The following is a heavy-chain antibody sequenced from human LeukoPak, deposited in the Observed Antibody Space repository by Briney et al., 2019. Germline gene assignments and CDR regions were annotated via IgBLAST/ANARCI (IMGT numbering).Heavy chain of an antibody. D-gene: IGHD2-2*01. Sequence: SETLSLTCTISGGSISSGSYYWTWIRQHPDNGLEWIGYINYSGNIYYNPSLKSRVTMSVDTSKNQFSLRLSSVTAADTAVYFCARYDSATMSGWFDPWGRGTLVTVSS. V-gene: IGHV4-31*03. CDR3: ARYDSATMSGWFDP. CDR2: INYSGNI. J-gene: IGHJ5*02. CDR1: GGSISSGSYY.